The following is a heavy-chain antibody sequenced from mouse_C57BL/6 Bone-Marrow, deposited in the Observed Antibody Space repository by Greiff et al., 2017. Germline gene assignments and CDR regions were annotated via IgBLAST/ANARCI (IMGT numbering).Heavy chain of an antibody. J-gene: IGHJ3*01. CDR1: GYAFSSSW. Sequence: VQLQQSGPELVKPGASVKISCKASGYAFSSSWMNWVKQRPGKGLEWIGRIYPGDGDTNYNGKFKGKATLTADKSSSTAYMQLSSLTSEDSAVYFCASWGWFDYWGQGTLVTVSA. V-gene: IGHV1-82*01. D-gene: IGHD4-1*01. CDR2: IYPGDGDT. CDR3: ASWGWFDY.